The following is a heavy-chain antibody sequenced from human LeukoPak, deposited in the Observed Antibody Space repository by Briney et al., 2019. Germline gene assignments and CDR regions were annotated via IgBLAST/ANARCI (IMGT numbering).Heavy chain of an antibody. CDR3: AREMHYDILTGYYPPGY. V-gene: IGHV3-7*01. D-gene: IGHD3-9*01. CDR2: IKQDGSEK. CDR1: GFPFSSHW. J-gene: IGHJ4*02. Sequence: PGGSLRLSCAASGFPFSSHWMTWVRQAPGKGLEWVANIKQDGSEKYYVDSVKGRFTISRDNAKNSLYLQMNSLRAEDTAVYYCAREMHYDILTGYYPPGYWGQGTLVTVSS.